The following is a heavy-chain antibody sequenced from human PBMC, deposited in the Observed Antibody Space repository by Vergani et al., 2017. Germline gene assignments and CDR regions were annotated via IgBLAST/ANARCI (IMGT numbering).Heavy chain of an antibody. Sequence: QVQLVQSGAEVKKPGASVKVSCKASGYTFTSYGISWVRQAPGQGLEWMGWISAYNGNTNYAQKLQGRVTMTTDTSTSTAYMELRSLRSDDTAVYYCARLPDRTSCYGPKCTDYYYYYMDVWGKGTTVTVSS. CDR1: GYTFTSYG. J-gene: IGHJ6*03. V-gene: IGHV1-18*01. D-gene: IGHD2-2*01. CDR2: ISAYNGNT. CDR3: ARLPDRTSCYGPKCTDYYYYYMDV.